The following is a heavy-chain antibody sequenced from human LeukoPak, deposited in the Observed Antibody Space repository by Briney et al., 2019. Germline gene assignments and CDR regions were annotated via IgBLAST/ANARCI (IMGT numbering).Heavy chain of an antibody. J-gene: IGHJ3*02. CDR3: ARHRADGDWLGGWGSKVGYSYGYDAAFDI. CDR2: IYYSGST. D-gene: IGHD5-18*01. V-gene: IGHV4-59*08. CDR1: GGSISSYY. Sequence: PSETLSLTCTVSGGSISSYYWSWIRQPPGKGLEWIGYIYYSGSTNYNPSLKSRVTISVDTSKNQFSLKLSSVTAADTAVYYCARHRADGDWLGGWGSKVGYSYGYDAAFDIWGQGTMVTVSS.